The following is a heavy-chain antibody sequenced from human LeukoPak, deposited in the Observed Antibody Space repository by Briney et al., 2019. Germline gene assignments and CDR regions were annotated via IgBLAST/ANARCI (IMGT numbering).Heavy chain of an antibody. J-gene: IGHJ6*03. V-gene: IGHV1-2*02. CDR2: INPNSGGT. CDR1: GYTFTGYY. D-gene: IGHD2-2*01. CDR3: ARDLSIIVVVPAAGHYMDV. Sequence: ASVKVSCKASGYTFTGYYMHWVRQAPGQGLEWMGWINPNSGGTNYAQKFQGRVTMTRDTSISTAYMELSRLRSDDTAVYYCARDLSIIVVVPAAGHYMDVWGKGTTVTVSS.